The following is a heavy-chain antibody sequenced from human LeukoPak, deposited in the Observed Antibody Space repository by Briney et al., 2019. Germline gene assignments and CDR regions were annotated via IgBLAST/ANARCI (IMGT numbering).Heavy chain of an antibody. CDR1: GGSISSYY. CDR3: AILDGGMDV. D-gene: IGHD5-24*01. CDR2: IYYSGFT. J-gene: IGHJ6*02. Sequence: SETLSLTRSVPGGSISSYYWSWIRQPPGKGLEWIGYIYYSGFTNYNPSLKRRVTISVDTSKNQFSLKLSSVTAADTAVYYCAILDGGMDVWGQGTTVTVS. V-gene: IGHV4-59*12.